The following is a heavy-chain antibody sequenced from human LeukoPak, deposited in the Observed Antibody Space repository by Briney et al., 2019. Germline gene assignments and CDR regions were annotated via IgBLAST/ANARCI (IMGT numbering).Heavy chain of an antibody. CDR1: GGSISSGSYY. Sequence: PSETLSLTCTVSGGSISSGSYYWSWIRQPAGKGLEWIGRIYTSGSTNYNPSLKSRVTISVDTSKNQFSLKLSSVTAADTAVYHCASSDPSYFDYWGQGTLVTVSS. CDR3: ASSDPSYFDY. CDR2: IYTSGST. J-gene: IGHJ4*02. V-gene: IGHV4-61*02.